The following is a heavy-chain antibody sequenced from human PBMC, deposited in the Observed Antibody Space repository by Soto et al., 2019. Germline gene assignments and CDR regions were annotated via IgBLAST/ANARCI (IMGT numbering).Heavy chain of an antibody. Sequence: VQLVQSGAEVKKPGSSVKVSCKASGGTFSSYAISWVRQAPGQGLEWMGGIIPIFGTATYAQKFQGRVTITADKSTSTAYMELSSLRSEDTAVYYCARLPLEEAIVVVTGAFDIWGQGTMVTVSS. V-gene: IGHV1-69*06. CDR2: IIPIFGTA. J-gene: IGHJ3*02. D-gene: IGHD2-21*02. CDR1: GGTFSSYA. CDR3: ARLPLEEAIVVVTGAFDI.